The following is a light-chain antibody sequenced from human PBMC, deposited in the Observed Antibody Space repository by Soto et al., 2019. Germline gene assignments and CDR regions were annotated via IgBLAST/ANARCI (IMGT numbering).Light chain of an antibody. CDR1: QSVTNSF. Sequence: EIVLAQSPGTLSLSPGERATLSCRASQSVTNSFLAWYQQKPGQAPRLLIYGASRRATGIPDRFTGSGSGTDFTLTTSRLEPEDFAVYYCQQYVSSPWAFGQGTKVDI. CDR3: QQYVSSPWA. J-gene: IGKJ1*01. V-gene: IGKV3-20*01. CDR2: GAS.